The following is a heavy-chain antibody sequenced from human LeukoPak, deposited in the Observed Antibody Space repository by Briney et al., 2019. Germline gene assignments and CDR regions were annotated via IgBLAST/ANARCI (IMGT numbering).Heavy chain of an antibody. CDR1: GFTFSSYS. D-gene: IGHD5-12*01. CDR2: ISSSSSYI. V-gene: IGHV3-21*01. Sequence: GGSLRLSCAASGFTFSSYSMNWVRQAPGKGLEWVSSISSSSSYIYYAESVKGRFTISRDNAKNLLYLQMHSLRAEDAAVYYCARGGTYSGYDSSDFDYWGQGTLVTVSS. J-gene: IGHJ4*02. CDR3: ARGGTYSGYDSSDFDY.